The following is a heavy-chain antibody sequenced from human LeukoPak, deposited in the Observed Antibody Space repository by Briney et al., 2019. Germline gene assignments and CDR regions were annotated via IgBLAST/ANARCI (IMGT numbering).Heavy chain of an antibody. CDR1: GFTFSDYY. CDR3: ARIDTYYYDSSGYYSAFDI. D-gene: IGHD3-22*01. V-gene: IGHV3-11*03. Sequence: PGGSLRLSCAASGFTFSDYYMSWIRQAPGKGLEWVSSICASRYTNYADSVKGRFTISRDNAKNSLYLQMNSLRAEDTALYYCARIDTYYYDSSGYYSAFDIWGQGTIVTAS. J-gene: IGHJ3*02. CDR2: ICASRYT.